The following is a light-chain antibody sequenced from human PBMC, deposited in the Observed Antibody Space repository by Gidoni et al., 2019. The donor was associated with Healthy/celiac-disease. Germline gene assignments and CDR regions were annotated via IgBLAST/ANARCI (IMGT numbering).Light chain of an antibody. Sequence: DSQMSQSPSTLSASVGDRVTITCRASQSISRWLAWDQQKPGKAPKLLIYKASSLESGVPSRFSGSGSGTEFTLTISSLQPDDFATYYCQQYNSYSRSFGQGTKLEIK. J-gene: IGKJ2*03. CDR2: KAS. V-gene: IGKV1-5*03. CDR1: QSISRW. CDR3: QQYNSYSRS.